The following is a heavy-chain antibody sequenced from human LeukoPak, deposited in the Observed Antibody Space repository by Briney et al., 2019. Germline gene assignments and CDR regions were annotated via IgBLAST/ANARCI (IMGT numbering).Heavy chain of an antibody. D-gene: IGHD3-10*01. CDR3: ARGGFNMVRGVIIPSNSYFYYMDI. V-gene: IGHV3-69-1*01. J-gene: IGHJ6*03. Sequence: PGGSLRLSCAASGFTFSAYSMNWVRQAPGKGLEWVSSITSGDFVYFAVSLKGRFTISRDNAKSSLYLQMNSLRADDTAVYYCARGGFNMVRGVIIPSNSYFYYMDIWGKGTTVTVSS. CDR2: ITSGDFV. CDR1: GFTFSAYS.